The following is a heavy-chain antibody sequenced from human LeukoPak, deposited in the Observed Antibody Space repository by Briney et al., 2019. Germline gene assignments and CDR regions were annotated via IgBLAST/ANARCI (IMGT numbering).Heavy chain of an antibody. Sequence: GASVKVSCKASGFTFTSSAVQWVRQARVQRLEWIGWIVVGSGNTNYAQKFQERVTITRDMSTSTAYMELSSLRSEDTAVYYCAAVLLWFGESTPYFDYWGQGTLVTVSS. J-gene: IGHJ4*02. CDR1: GFTFTSSA. CDR2: IVVGSGNT. CDR3: AAVLLWFGESTPYFDY. D-gene: IGHD3-10*01. V-gene: IGHV1-58*01.